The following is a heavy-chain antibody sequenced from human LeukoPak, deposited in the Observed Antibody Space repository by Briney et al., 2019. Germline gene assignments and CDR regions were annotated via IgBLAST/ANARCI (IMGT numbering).Heavy chain of an antibody. Sequence: ASVKVSRKASGYTFTSYGISWVRQAPGQGLEWMGWINPNSGGTNYAQKFQGRVTMTRDTSISTAYMELSRLRSDDTAVYYCAREGTVAGCFDYWGQGTLVTVSS. CDR1: GYTFTSYG. V-gene: IGHV1-2*02. CDR3: AREGTVAGCFDY. D-gene: IGHD6-19*01. CDR2: INPNSGGT. J-gene: IGHJ4*02.